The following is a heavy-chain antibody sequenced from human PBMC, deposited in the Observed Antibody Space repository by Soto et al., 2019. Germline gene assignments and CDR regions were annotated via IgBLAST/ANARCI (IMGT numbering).Heavy chain of an antibody. V-gene: IGHV4-4*02. D-gene: IGHD1-7*01. CDR3: ASRDTGTSVDY. J-gene: IGHJ4*02. Sequence: SETLSLTCAVSGGSFTSNNWWTWVRQPPGQGLEWVGEIYRTGSTNYNPSLKSRVTISLDKSENQFSLKVTSLTAADTAVYYCASRDTGTSVDYWAQGTLVTVPQ. CDR1: GGSFTSNNW. CDR2: IYRTGST.